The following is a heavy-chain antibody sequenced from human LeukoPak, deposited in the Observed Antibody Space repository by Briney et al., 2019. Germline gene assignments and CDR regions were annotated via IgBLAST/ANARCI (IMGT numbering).Heavy chain of an antibody. D-gene: IGHD6-19*01. V-gene: IGHV4-59*08. CDR2: IYYSGST. CDR3: ARRPQYSSGWGYFDY. CDR1: GGSFSSYY. Sequence: SETLSLTCTVSGGSFSSYYWSWIRQPPGKGLEWIGYIYYSGSTNYNPSLKSRVTISVDTSKNQFSLKLSSVTAADTAVYYCARRPQYSSGWGYFDYWGQGTLVTVSS. J-gene: IGHJ4*02.